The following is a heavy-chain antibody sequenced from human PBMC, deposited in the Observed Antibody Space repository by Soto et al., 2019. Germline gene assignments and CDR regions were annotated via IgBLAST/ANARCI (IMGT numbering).Heavy chain of an antibody. Sequence: QITLKESGPTLVKPTQTLTLTCTVSGFSLSTTGVGVGWIRQAPGKALDYLAIIFWDGHTYYSPPLKSTITITNDTSESQVVLTLTDVAPLDTATYYCAYRRLQVAAHFDLWCRGTLVTVSS. D-gene: IGHD2-15*01. J-gene: IGHJ2*01. CDR1: GFSLSTTGVG. V-gene: IGHV2-5*02. CDR3: AYRRLQVAAHFDL. CDR2: IFWDGHT.